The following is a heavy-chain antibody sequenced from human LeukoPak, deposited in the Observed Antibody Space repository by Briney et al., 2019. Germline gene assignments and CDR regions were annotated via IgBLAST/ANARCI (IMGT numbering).Heavy chain of an antibody. CDR1: GGTFISYA. CDR2: IIPIFGTA. V-gene: IGHV1-69*13. J-gene: IGHJ4*02. D-gene: IGHD3-22*01. CDR3: ASSGGYDSSGYYHD. Sequence: ASVKVSCKASGGTFISYAISWVRQAPGQGLEWMGGIIPIFGTANYAQKFQGRVTITADESTSTAYMELSSLRSEDTAVYYCASSGGYDSSGYYHDWGQGTLVTVSS.